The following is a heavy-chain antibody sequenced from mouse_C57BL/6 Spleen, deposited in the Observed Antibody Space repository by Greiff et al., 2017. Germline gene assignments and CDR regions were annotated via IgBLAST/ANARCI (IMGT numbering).Heavy chain of an antibody. CDR2: NNPDYGNT. D-gene: IGHD1-1*01. V-gene: IGHV1-39*01. CDR3: ARGGVLLRAFAY. Sequence: VQLQQSGPELVTPGASVKISCKASGYSFTNYHMNWVKQSTGKRLEWIGVNNPDYGNTSYNQKFKGKATLTVDQSSRTAYMQLNSLTAEDSAIYYCARGGVLLRAFAYWGQGTLVTVSA. CDR1: GYSFTNYH. J-gene: IGHJ3*01.